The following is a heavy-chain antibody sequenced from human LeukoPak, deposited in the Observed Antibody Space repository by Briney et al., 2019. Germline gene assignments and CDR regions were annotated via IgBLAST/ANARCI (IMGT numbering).Heavy chain of an antibody. J-gene: IGHJ4*02. Sequence: TASQTLSLTCTVSGGSISRGSYFWSWIRQPAGKGLEWIGRFYTSGTPNYNPSLKSRVTISVDTSRNQFSLKLSSVTAADTAVYYCARKWAEYSSSWYVHWGYFDYWGQGTLVTVSS. CDR1: GGSISRGSYF. V-gene: IGHV4-61*02. CDR3: ARKWAEYSSSWYVHWGYFDY. CDR2: FYTSGTP. D-gene: IGHD6-13*01.